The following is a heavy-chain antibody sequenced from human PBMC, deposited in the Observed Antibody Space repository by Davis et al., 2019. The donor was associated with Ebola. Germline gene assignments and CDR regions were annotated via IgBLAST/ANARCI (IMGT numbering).Heavy chain of an antibody. V-gene: IGHV5-51*01. J-gene: IGHJ3*02. CDR2: IYTGDSDT. CDR1: GYSFSDSW. Sequence: GESLKISCRGSGYSFSDSWIAWMRQMPGKGLEWMGIIYTGDSDTRYSPSFRGQVTISADKSTRTAYLQWGRLKASDTAMYYCASLRRTITGMDDAFDIWGQGTMVTVSS. D-gene: IGHD1-20*01. CDR3: ASLRRTITGMDDAFDI.